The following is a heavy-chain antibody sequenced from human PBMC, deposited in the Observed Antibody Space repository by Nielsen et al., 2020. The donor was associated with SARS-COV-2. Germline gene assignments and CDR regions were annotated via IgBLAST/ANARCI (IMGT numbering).Heavy chain of an antibody. Sequence: SVKVSCKASGGTFSSYAISWVRQAPGQGLEWMGGIIPIFGTANYAQKFQGRVTITADKSTSTAYMELSSLRSEDTAVYYCARVVAAAGIGVGEAFDIWGQGTMVTVSS. CDR2: IIPIFGTA. D-gene: IGHD6-13*01. J-gene: IGHJ3*02. CDR1: GGTFSSYA. CDR3: ARVVAAAGIGVGEAFDI. V-gene: IGHV1-69*06.